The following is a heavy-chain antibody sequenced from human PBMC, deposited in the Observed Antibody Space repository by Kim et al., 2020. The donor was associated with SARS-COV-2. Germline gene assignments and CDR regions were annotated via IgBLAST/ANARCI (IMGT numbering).Heavy chain of an antibody. CDR3: ATNLAAAGVV. V-gene: IGHV3-66*01. D-gene: IGHD6-13*01. CDR1: GFTVSSNY. CDR2: IYSGDKT. Sequence: GGSLRLSCAASGFTVSSNYMSWLRQAPGKGLESLSVIYSGDKTYYVESVKGRLTISRDNSKNTLYLQMSSLRVEDTAVYYFATNLAAAGVVWGQGTLGTV. J-gene: IGHJ4*02.